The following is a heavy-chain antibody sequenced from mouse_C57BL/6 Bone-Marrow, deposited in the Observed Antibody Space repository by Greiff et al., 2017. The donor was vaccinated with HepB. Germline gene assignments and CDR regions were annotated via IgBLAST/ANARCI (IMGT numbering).Heavy chain of an antibody. CDR1: GYTFTDYY. Sequence: EVQLQQSGPVLVKPGASVKMSCKASGYTFTDYYMNWVKQSHGKSLEWIGVINPYNGGTSYNQKFKGKATLTVDKSSSTAYMELNSLTSEDSAVYYCARREMNITTAGCFAYWGQGTLVTVSA. D-gene: IGHD1-2*01. CDR3: ARREMNITTAGCFAY. V-gene: IGHV1-19*01. CDR2: INPYNGGT. J-gene: IGHJ3*01.